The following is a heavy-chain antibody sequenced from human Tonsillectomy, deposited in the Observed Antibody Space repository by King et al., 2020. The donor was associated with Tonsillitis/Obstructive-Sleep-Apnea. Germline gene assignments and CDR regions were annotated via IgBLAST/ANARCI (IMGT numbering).Heavy chain of an antibody. CDR1: GYTFTSYY. CDR2: INPRGGTT. Sequence: QLVQSGAEVKKPGASVKVSCKASGYTFTSYYMHLVRQAPGQGFELMGIINPRGGTTSKAKKFQGGVTMTRDTSTSTVYMELSSLRSEDTAVYYCARDMGYYYDSSGYYWGDAFDIWGQGTMVTVSS. D-gene: IGHD3-22*01. V-gene: IGHV1-46*01. J-gene: IGHJ3*02. CDR3: ARDMGYYYDSSGYYWGDAFDI.